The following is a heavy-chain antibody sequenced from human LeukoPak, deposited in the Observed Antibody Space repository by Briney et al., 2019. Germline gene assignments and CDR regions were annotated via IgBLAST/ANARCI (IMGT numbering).Heavy chain of an antibody. J-gene: IGHJ6*03. D-gene: IGHD6-19*01. Sequence: SETLSLTCTVSGGSISSSSYYWGWIRQPPGKALEWIGSLYYSGRTYYNTSLKSRVTISVDTSKNQFSLKLSSVTAADTAVYYCARDIIAVAAPYMDVWGKGTTVTVSS. CDR2: LYYSGRT. V-gene: IGHV4-39*07. CDR3: ARDIIAVAAPYMDV. CDR1: GGSISSSSYY.